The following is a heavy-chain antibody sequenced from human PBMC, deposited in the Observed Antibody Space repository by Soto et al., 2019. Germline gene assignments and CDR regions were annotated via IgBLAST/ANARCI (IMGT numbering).Heavy chain of an antibody. CDR3: ERLKGLGEISPYFDA. J-gene: IGHJ4*02. CDR1: ADSSTSDY. CDR2: ISYSGNT. V-gene: IGHV4-59*08. D-gene: IGHD6-6*01. Sequence: SETLSLTCTVSADSSTSDYWGWIRQPPGKGLEWIGYISYSGNTNSNPSLKSRVSFSLDTSRNQFSLNLHSVTAADTAAYYCERLKGLGEISPYFDAWGQGSLVTVSS.